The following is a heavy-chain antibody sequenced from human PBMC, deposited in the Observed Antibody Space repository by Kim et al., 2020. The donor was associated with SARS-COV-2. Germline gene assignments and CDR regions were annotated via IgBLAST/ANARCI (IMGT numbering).Heavy chain of an antibody. Sequence: SETLSLTCTVSGGSISSSSYYWGWIRQPPGKGLEWIGSIYYSGSTYYNPSLKSRVTISVDTSKNQFSLKLSSVTAADTAVYYCARELAVAGPFSYWGQGTLVTVSS. D-gene: IGHD6-19*01. CDR3: ARELAVAGPFSY. CDR1: GGSISSSSYY. J-gene: IGHJ4*02. CDR2: IYYSGST. V-gene: IGHV4-39*07.